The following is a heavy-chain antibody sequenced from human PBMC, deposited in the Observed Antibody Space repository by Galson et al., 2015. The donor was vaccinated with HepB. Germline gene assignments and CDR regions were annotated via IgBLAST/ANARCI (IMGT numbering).Heavy chain of an antibody. Sequence: SLRLSCAASGFTVSSNYMSWVRQAPGKGLEWVSVIYSGGSTYYADSVKGRFTISRHNSKNTLYLQMNSLRAEDTAVYYCARGRHYYDSRDERGDYFDYWGQGTLVTVSS. CDR1: GFTVSSNY. J-gene: IGHJ4*02. D-gene: IGHD3-22*01. CDR3: ARGRHYYDSRDERGDYFDY. CDR2: IYSGGST. V-gene: IGHV3-53*04.